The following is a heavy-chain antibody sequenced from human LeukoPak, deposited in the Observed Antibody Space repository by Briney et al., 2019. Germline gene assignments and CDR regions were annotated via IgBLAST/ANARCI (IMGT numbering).Heavy chain of an antibody. Sequence: ASVKVSCKASGYTFTSYDINWVRQATGQGLEWMGWMNPNSGNTGYAQKFQGRVTITRNTSISTAYMELSSLRSEDTAVYYCARGLGYSSSWYEVFDYWGQGTLVTVSS. J-gene: IGHJ4*02. CDR3: ARGLGYSSSWYEVFDY. D-gene: IGHD6-13*01. CDR2: MNPNSGNT. V-gene: IGHV1-8*03. CDR1: GYTFTSYD.